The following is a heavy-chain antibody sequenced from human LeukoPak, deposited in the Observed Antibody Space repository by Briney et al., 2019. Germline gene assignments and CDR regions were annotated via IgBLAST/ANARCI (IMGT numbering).Heavy chain of an antibody. CDR3: AEVAGNDYGDYAGAFDI. CDR2: ISGSGGST. Sequence: GGSLRLSCTDSGFAFSGYAMSWVRQAPGKGLEWVSAISGSGGSTYYADSVKGRFTISRDNSKNTLYLQMNSLRAEDTAVYYCAEVAGNDYGDYAGAFDIWGQGTMVTVSS. CDR1: GFAFSGYA. D-gene: IGHD4-17*01. J-gene: IGHJ3*02. V-gene: IGHV3-23*01.